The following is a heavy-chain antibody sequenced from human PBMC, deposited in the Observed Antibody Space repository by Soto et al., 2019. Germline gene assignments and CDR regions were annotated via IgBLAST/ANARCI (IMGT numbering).Heavy chain of an antibody. CDR2: MSGSGGDV. J-gene: IGHJ4*02. V-gene: IGHV3-11*01. CDR3: ARPERLLDS. CDR1: GFNFRDHY. Sequence: QVQLVESGGGLVKPGGSLRLSCAASGFNFRDHYMNWIRQAPGKGLEWVSYMSGSGGDVNYADSVRGRFTMSRDNAQNSLFLQMNSMRAEDTAVYYCARPERLLDSWGQGTLVTVSS. D-gene: IGHD2-21*01.